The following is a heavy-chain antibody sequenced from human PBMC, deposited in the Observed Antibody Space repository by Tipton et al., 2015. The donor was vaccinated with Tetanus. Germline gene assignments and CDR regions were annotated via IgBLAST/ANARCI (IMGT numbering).Heavy chain of an antibody. CDR1: GFTVSSNY. V-gene: IGHV3-66*03. CDR3: AKSHVGMPSDYYYYGMDV. D-gene: IGHD2-2*01. CDR2: IYSDGST. J-gene: IGHJ6*02. Sequence: VQLVQSGGGLIQPGGSLRLSCAVSGFTVSSNYMSWVRQAPGKGLEWVSIIYSDGSTYYADSVKGRFTISRDNSKNTLYLQMNSLRAEDTAVYYCAKSHVGMPSDYYYYGMDVWGQGTTVTVSS.